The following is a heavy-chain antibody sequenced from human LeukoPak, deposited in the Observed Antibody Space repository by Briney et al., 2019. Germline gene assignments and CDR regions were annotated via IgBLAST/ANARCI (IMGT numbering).Heavy chain of an antibody. J-gene: IGHJ4*02. CDR3: ARVENGFDY. CDR1: GFTFDSYA. CDR2: ISGPGTVT. V-gene: IGHV3-23*01. Sequence: PGGSLRLSCATSGFTFDSYAMSWVRQAPGKGLEWVSTISGPGTVTHYADSVKGRFTIYKDHSESTLCLQMNSLRAEDTAVYYCARVENGFDYWGQGTLVTVSS.